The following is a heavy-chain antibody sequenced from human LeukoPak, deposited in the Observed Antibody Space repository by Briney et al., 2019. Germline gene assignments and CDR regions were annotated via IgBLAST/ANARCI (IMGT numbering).Heavy chain of an antibody. CDR2: IIPIFGTA. J-gene: IGHJ3*02. CDR3: ARSLPAGGAFDI. V-gene: IGHV1-69*13. Sequence: GASVKASCKASGGTFSSYAISWVRQAPGQGLEWMGGIIPIFGTANYAQKFQGRVTITADESTSTAYMELSSLRSEDTAVYYCARSLPAGGAFDIWGQGTMVTVSS. CDR1: GGTFSSYA. D-gene: IGHD2-2*01.